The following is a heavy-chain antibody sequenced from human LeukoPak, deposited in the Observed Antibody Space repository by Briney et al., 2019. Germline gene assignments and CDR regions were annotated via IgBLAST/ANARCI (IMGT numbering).Heavy chain of an antibody. J-gene: IGHJ4*02. D-gene: IGHD3-22*01. Sequence: GGSLRLSCAASGFTFSSYAMSWVRQAPGKGLEWVAFIRYDGSNKYYADSVKGRFTISRDNSKNTLYLQISRPRLEDTAVYYCAKDFSTIVAIDYWGQGTLVTVSS. CDR2: IRYDGSNK. CDR3: AKDFSTIVAIDY. V-gene: IGHV3-30*02. CDR1: GFTFSSYA.